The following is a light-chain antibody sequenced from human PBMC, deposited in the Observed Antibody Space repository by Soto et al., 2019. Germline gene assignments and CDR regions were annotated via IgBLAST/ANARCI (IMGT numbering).Light chain of an antibody. V-gene: IGKV3-15*01. Sequence: EIVMTQSQATLSVSPGERATLSCRASQSVSSNLAWYQQKPGQAPRLLIYGASTRATGIPARFSGSGSGTEFTLTISSLQSEEFAVYYCQQYNNWPGTFGQGTKLEIK. CDR2: GAS. J-gene: IGKJ2*01. CDR3: QQYNNWPGT. CDR1: QSVSSN.